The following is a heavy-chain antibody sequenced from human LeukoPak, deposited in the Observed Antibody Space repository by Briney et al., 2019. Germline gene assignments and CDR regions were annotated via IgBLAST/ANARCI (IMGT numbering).Heavy chain of an antibody. CDR2: IYSGGST. Sequence: GGSLRLSCAASGFTVSSNYMSWVRQAPGKGLEWVSVIYSGGSTYYADSVKGRFTISRDNSKNTLYLQMNSLRAEDTAVCYCARDWVRYFDWPQSDGVGAFDIWGQGTMVTVSS. D-gene: IGHD3-9*01. CDR3: ARDWVRYFDWPQSDGVGAFDI. V-gene: IGHV3-66*01. CDR1: GFTVSSNY. J-gene: IGHJ3*02.